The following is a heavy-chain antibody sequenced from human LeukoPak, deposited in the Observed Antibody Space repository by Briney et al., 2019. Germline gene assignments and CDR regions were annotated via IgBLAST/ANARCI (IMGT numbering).Heavy chain of an antibody. J-gene: IGHJ4*02. V-gene: IGHV3-23*01. D-gene: IGHD3-22*01. CDR2: ISGSGGST. Sequence: SCKASGGTFSSYAMSWVRQAPGKGLEWVSAISGSGGSTYYADSVKGRFTISRDNSKNTLYLQMNSLRAEDTAVYYCAKHQSHYCDSSGYYHFDYWGQGTLVTVSS. CDR3: AKHQSHYCDSSGYYHFDY. CDR1: GGTFSSYA.